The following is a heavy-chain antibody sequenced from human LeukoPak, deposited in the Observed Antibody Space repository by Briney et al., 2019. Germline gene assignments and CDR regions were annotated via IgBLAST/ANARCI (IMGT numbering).Heavy chain of an antibody. CDR2: MQTSGRI. V-gene: IGHV4-4*07. Sequence: KPSETLSLTCTVSGGSISSYHWSWIRQPAGKGLEWIGRMQTSGRIDYNLSLKSRLTMSVDRSKNQLSLKLRSVIAADTAVYYCARGHSDSWSVFDYWGQGTLVTISS. CDR3: ARGHSDSWSVFDY. J-gene: IGHJ4*02. D-gene: IGHD6-13*01. CDR1: GGSISSYH.